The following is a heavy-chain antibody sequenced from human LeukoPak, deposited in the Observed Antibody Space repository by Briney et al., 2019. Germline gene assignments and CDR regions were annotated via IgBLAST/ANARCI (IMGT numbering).Heavy chain of an antibody. CDR3: ARVEVPNYVWGSYPDY. J-gene: IGHJ4*02. CDR1: GFTFSSYW. CDR2: IKQVESEK. V-gene: IGHV3-7*01. D-gene: IGHD3-16*02. Sequence: GGSLRLSCAASGFTFSSYWMSWVRQAPGKGLEWVANIKQVESEKYYVDSVKGRFSISRDNDKTSLYLQMNSLRAEDTAVYYCARVEVPNYVWGSYPDYWGQGTLVTVSS.